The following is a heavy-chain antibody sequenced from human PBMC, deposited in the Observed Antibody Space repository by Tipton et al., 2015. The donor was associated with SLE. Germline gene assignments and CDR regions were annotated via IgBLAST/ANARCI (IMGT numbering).Heavy chain of an antibody. V-gene: IGHV4-59*06. J-gene: IGHJ4*02. CDR3: ARDQGTMGFDY. D-gene: IGHD3-10*01. CDR1: GGSIGSYY. Sequence: TLSLTCTVSGGSIGSYYWSWIRQPPGKGLEWIGYIYYSGSTYYNLSLKSRVTISVDTSKNQFSLSLRSVTAADTAVYYCARDQGTMGFDYWGQGTLVIVSS. CDR2: IYYSGST.